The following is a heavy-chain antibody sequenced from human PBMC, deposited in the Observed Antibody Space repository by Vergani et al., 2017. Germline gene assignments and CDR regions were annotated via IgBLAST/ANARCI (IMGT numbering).Heavy chain of an antibody. Sequence: QVQLQESGPGLVKPSETLSLTCTVSGSSISSYYWSWIRQPPGKGLEWIGYIYYSGSTNYNPSLRSRVTISLDTSKNQFSLKLSSVTAADTAVYYCARLADYYYYYMDVWGKGTTVTVS. J-gene: IGHJ6*03. CDR2: IYYSGST. CDR1: GSSISSYY. V-gene: IGHV4-59*01. CDR3: ARLADYYYYYMDV.